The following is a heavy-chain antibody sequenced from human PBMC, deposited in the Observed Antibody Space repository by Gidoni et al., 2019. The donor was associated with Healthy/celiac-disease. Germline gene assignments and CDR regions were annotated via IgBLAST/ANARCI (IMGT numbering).Heavy chain of an antibody. Sequence: QVQLQESGPGLVKPSGTLSLTCAVSGGSISRSIWWCWVRHPPGKGLGWIGEIYHSGSTNYNPSLKSRVTISVDKSKNQFSLKLSSVTAADTAVYYCAREGGGTEEDAFDIWGQGTMVTVSS. CDR3: AREGGGTEEDAFDI. CDR1: GGSISRSIW. D-gene: IGHD1-26*01. CDR2: IYHSGST. J-gene: IGHJ3*02. V-gene: IGHV4-4*02.